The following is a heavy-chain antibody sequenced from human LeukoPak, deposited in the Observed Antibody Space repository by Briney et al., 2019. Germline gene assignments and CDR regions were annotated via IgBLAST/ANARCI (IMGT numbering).Heavy chain of an antibody. CDR1: GFTVSSDY. D-gene: IGHD1-26*01. CDR2: IYSGGST. CDR3: ARDPRGYSGSSRFDP. V-gene: IGHV3-66*01. Sequence: GGSLRLSCAASGFTVSSDYMSWVRQAPGKGLEWVSIIYSGGSTYYADSVKGRFNISRDNSKNTLYLQMKSLRAEDTAVYYCARDPRGYSGSSRFDPWGQGTLVTVSS. J-gene: IGHJ5*02.